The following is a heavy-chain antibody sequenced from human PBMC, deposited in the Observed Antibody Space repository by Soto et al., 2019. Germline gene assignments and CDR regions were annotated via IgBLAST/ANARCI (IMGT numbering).Heavy chain of an antibody. CDR1: GFTFSSYG. V-gene: IGHV3-30*18. CDR2: ISYDGSNK. J-gene: IGHJ6*01. Sequence: QVQLVESGGGVVQPGRSLRLSCAASGFTFSSYGMHWVRQAPGKGLEWVAVISYDGSNKYYADSVKGRFTISRDNSKNTLYLQMNSLRAEDTAVYYCAKDLRYDYYYGMDVW. D-gene: IGHD3-9*01. CDR3: AKDLRYDYYYGMDV.